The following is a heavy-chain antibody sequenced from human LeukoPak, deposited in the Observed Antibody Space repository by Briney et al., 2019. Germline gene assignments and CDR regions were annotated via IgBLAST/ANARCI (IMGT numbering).Heavy chain of an antibody. CDR2: INTNTGNP. CDR3: ARDPSRFAVAGVNSEYFQH. J-gene: IGHJ1*01. D-gene: IGHD6-19*01. V-gene: IGHV7-4-1*02. CDR1: GYTFTSYA. Sequence: ASVKVSCKASGYTFTSYAMNCVRQAPGQGLEWMGWINTNTGNPTYAQGFTGRFVFSLDTSLSTAYLQISSLKAEDTAVYYCARDPSRFAVAGVNSEYFQHWGQGTLVTVSS.